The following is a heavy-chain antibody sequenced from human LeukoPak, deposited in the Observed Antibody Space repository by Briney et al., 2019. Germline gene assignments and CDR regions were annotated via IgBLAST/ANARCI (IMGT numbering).Heavy chain of an antibody. CDR3: ARARCLAAAGTLNY. V-gene: IGHV4-4*02. CDR2: IYHSGST. CDR1: GGSISSSNW. J-gene: IGHJ4*02. Sequence: SGTLSLTCAVSGGSISSSNWWSWVRQPPGKGLEWIGEIYHSGSTNYNPSLKSQVTISVDKSKDQFSLKLSSVTAAVTAVYYCARARCLAAAGTLNYWGQGTLVSVSS. D-gene: IGHD6-13*01.